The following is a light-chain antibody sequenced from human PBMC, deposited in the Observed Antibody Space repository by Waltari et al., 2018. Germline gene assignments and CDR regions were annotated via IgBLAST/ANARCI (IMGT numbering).Light chain of an antibody. J-gene: IGLJ2*01. CDR2: EVS. V-gene: IGLV2-23*02. CDR3: CSYASSGTGV. CDR1: SSDVGSYNL. Sequence: QSALTQPASVSGSPGQSITISCTGTSSDVGSYNLVTWYQQYPGKAPKLRIYEVSQRASGVSNRFSGSKSGNTASLTISGLQAEDEADYYCCSYASSGTGVFGGGTKVTVL.